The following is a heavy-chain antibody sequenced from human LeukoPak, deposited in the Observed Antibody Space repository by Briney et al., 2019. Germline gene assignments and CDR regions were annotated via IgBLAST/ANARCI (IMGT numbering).Heavy chain of an antibody. Sequence: SETLSLTCTVSGGSISSYYWSWIRQPPGKGLEWIGYMYNSGSTNYNPSLKSRVTISLDTSRNQFSLKLSTVTAADTAVFYFARGRAVTGIFDYWGQGTLVTVSS. CDR1: GGSISSYY. V-gene: IGHV4-59*01. J-gene: IGHJ4*02. CDR2: MYNSGST. D-gene: IGHD6-19*01. CDR3: ARGRAVTGIFDY.